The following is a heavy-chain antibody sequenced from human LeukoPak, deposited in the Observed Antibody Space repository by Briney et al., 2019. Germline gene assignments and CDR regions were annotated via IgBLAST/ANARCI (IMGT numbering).Heavy chain of an antibody. Sequence: GGSLRLSCAASGFNFNDFVIHWVRQAPGKGLEWVSGVDWNNSIIGYGDSVKGRFTISRDNAKNSLYLQMNSLRAEDTAVYYCARDEGYSSGWGQGTLVTVSS. CDR1: GFNFNDFV. CDR2: VDWNNSII. J-gene: IGHJ4*02. D-gene: IGHD6-19*01. V-gene: IGHV3-9*01. CDR3: ARDEGYSSG.